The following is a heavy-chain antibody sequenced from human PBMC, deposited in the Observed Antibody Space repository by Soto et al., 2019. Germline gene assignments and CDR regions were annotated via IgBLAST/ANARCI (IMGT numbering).Heavy chain of an antibody. J-gene: IGHJ3*02. D-gene: IGHD7-27*01. CDR2: IYYSGST. Sequence: PSETLSLSCTVPRGSLSRYLWCWVRQPPGKGLEWIGYIYYSGSTNYNPSLKSRVTISVDTSKNQFSLKLSSVTAADTAVYYCAASPPNWGLNYSFHIWRQVTMVT. CDR1: RGSLSRYL. V-gene: IGHV4-59*01. CDR3: AASPPNWGLNYSFHI.